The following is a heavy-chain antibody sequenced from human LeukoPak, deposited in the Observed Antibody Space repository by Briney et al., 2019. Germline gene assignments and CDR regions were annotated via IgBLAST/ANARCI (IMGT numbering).Heavy chain of an antibody. CDR2: IYYSGST. CDR1: GGSINSYY. D-gene: IGHD3-9*01. Sequence: SETLSLTCTVSGGSINSYYWSWIRQPPGKGLEWIGYIYYSGSTNYNPSLKSRVTISVDTSKNQFSLKLGSVTAADTAVYYCARGGDILTGYYRFDYWGQGTLVTVSS. V-gene: IGHV4-59*08. CDR3: ARGGDILTGYYRFDY. J-gene: IGHJ4*02.